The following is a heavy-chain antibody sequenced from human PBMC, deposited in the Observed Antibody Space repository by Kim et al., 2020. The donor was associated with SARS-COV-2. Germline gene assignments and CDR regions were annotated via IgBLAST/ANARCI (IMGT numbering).Heavy chain of an antibody. CDR3: AKDAPKGFGVVIISRWGSVTAPDY. D-gene: IGHD3-3*01. CDR2: ISYDGSNK. Sequence: GGSLRLSCAASGFTFSSYGMHWVRQAPGKGLEWVAFISYDGSNKYYADSVKGRFTISRDNSKNTLYLQMNSLRAEDTAVYYCAKDAPKGFGVVIISRWGSVTAPDYWGQGTLVTVSS. J-gene: IGHJ4*02. V-gene: IGHV3-30*18. CDR1: GFTFSSYG.